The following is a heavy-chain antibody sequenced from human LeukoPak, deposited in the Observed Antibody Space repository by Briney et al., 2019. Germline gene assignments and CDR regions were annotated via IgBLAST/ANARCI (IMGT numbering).Heavy chain of an antibody. Sequence: GRSLRLSCAASGFTFSSYGMHWVRQAPGKGLEWVAVIPYDGSNKYYADSVKGRFTISRDNSKNTLYLQMNSLRAEDTAVYYCASPLRGYCSSTSCYSLWGQGTLVTVSS. J-gene: IGHJ4*02. CDR1: GFTFSSYG. CDR2: IPYDGSNK. V-gene: IGHV3-30*03. D-gene: IGHD2-2*01. CDR3: ASPLRGYCSSTSCYSL.